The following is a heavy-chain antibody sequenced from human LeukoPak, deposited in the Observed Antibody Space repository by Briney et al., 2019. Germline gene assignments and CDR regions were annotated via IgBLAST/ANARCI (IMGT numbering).Heavy chain of an antibody. D-gene: IGHD2-2*01. V-gene: IGHV4-34*01. CDR3: ARGHLGYCSSTSCYGYYFDH. CDR2: INHSGST. J-gene: IGHJ4*02. Sequence: PSETLSLTCAVYGGSFSGYYWSWIRQPPGKGLEWIGEINHSGSTNYNPSLKSRVTISVDTSKNQFSLKLSSVTAADTAVYYCARGHLGYCSSTSCYGYYFDHWGQGTLVTVSS. CDR1: GGSFSGYY.